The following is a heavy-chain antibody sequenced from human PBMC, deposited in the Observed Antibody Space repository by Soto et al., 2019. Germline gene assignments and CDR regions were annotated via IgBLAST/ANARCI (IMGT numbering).Heavy chain of an antibody. V-gene: IGHV4-31*03. CDR3: ARDVVDRLDYYGMDV. J-gene: IGHJ6*02. CDR2: IYYSGST. D-gene: IGHD2-15*01. Sequence: SETLSLTCTVSGGSISSGGYYWSWIRQHPGKGLEWIGYIYYSGSTYYNPSLKSRVTISVDTSKNQFSLKLSSVTAADTAVYYCARDVVDRLDYYGMDVWGQGTTVTVSS. CDR1: GGSISSGGYY.